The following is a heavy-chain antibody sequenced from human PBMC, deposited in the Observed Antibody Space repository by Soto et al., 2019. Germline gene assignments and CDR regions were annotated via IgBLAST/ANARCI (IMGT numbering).Heavy chain of an antibody. D-gene: IGHD3-10*01. CDR2: VIPMLSMS. Sequence: QVHLVQSGVEVKKPGSSVKVSCKASGDTFSSYTINWVRQAPGLGLEWMGRVIPMLSMSNYALKFQGRVTMTADRSTNTAYMALSSLRSEDTATYYCARSYGSGRRAFDYWGQGALVTVSS. CDR3: ARSYGSGRRAFDY. J-gene: IGHJ4*02. V-gene: IGHV1-69*02. CDR1: GDTFSSYT.